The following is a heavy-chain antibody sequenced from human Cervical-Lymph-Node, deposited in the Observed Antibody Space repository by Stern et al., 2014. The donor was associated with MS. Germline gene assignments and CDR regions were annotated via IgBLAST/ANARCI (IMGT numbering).Heavy chain of an antibody. Sequence: QVQLVQWGAGLLKPSETLSLTCAVYGGSFSGYYWSWIRQPPGKGLEWIGEINHSGSTNYNPSLKSRVTISVDTSKNQFSLKLSSVTAADTAVYYCARDPEYSSSSDYWGQGTLVTVSS. CDR3: ARDPEYSSSSDY. CDR1: GGSFSGYY. CDR2: INHSGST. D-gene: IGHD6-6*01. V-gene: IGHV4-34*01. J-gene: IGHJ4*02.